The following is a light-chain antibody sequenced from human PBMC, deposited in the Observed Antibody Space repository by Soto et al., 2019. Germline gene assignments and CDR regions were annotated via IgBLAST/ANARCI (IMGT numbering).Light chain of an antibody. Sequence: ENVLTQSPGTLSLSPGERATLSCRASQSVGNNYLAWFQQKSGQAPRLLIYDTSTRASGIPSRFSGSGSGTDFTLTISRLEPEDFAVYYCQQYATSPRTFGGGTKVEIK. CDR2: DTS. J-gene: IGKJ4*01. CDR3: QQYATSPRT. CDR1: QSVGNNY. V-gene: IGKV3-20*01.